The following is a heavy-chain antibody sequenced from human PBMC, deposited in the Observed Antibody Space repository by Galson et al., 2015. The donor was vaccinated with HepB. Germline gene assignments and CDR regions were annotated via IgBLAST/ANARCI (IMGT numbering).Heavy chain of an antibody. CDR1: GFTFSSYA. CDR3: AKEGETSRGGGPRVDN. J-gene: IGHJ4*02. Sequence: SLRLSCAVSGFTFSSYAMSWVRQAPGKGLEWVSAVSGSGGRTYYADSVKGRFTISRDNSRNTLYLQMSSLRADDTAVYYCAKEGETSRGGGPRVDNWGQGTLVTVSS. D-gene: IGHD2-21*01. V-gene: IGHV3-23*01. CDR2: VSGSGGRT.